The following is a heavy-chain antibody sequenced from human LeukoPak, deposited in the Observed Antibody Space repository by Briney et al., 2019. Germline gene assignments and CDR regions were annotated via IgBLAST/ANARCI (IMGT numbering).Heavy chain of an antibody. CDR1: GGSVSSTSYY. CDR2: IYYSGST. CDR3: ARHDYYERRAHAFNV. D-gene: IGHD3-22*01. V-gene: IGHV4-39*01. J-gene: IGHJ3*01. Sequence: SETLSLTCTVSGGSVSSTSYYWGWIRQPPGKDLEWIGSIYYSGSTFYNPSLESRVTISVDTSKNQVSLKLSSVTAADTAVYYCARHDYYERRAHAFNVWGQGTMVTVSS.